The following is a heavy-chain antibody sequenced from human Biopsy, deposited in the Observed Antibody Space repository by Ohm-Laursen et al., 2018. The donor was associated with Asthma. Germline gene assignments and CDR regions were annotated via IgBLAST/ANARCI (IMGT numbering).Heavy chain of an antibody. D-gene: IGHD4-17*01. CDR2: HDHEEGGT. J-gene: IGHJ4*02. Sequence: ASVKVSCKLSGYNLTDLSMHWVRQAPGQGLEWMGGHDHEEGGTVNARRFQGRVTMTEDTSTDTAYMELSSLSSDDTAVYYCASDFPKDYVRYNFQFWGQGTLVTVSS. V-gene: IGHV1-24*01. CDR3: ASDFPKDYVRYNFQF. CDR1: GYNLTDLS.